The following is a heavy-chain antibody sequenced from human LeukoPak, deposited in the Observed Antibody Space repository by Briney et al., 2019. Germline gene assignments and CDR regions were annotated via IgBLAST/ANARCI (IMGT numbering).Heavy chain of an antibody. V-gene: IGHV3-30*18. CDR3: AKDGSGSY. CDR1: GFTFSSYG. J-gene: IGHJ4*02. Sequence: GGSLRLSCAASGFTFSSYGMHWVRQAPGKGLEWVAVISYDGSNKYYADSVKGRFTISRDNSKNTLYLQMNSLRAEDTAVYYCAKDGSGSYWGQGTLVTVSS. D-gene: IGHD1-26*01. CDR2: ISYDGSNK.